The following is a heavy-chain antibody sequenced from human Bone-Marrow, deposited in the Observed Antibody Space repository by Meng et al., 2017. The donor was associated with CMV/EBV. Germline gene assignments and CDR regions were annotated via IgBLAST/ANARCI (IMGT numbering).Heavy chain of an antibody. D-gene: IGHD1-26*01. CDR3: ASDRLVGATTGYYGMDV. Sequence: SVKVSCKASGGTFSTYAISWVRQAPGQGLEWMGGIIPIFGTTNYAQKFQGRITITTDGSTSTAYMELSTLRSDDTAVYYCASDRLVGATTGYYGMDVWGQGTTVTVSS. CDR2: IIPIFGTT. CDR1: GGTFSTYA. J-gene: IGHJ6*02. V-gene: IGHV1-69*05.